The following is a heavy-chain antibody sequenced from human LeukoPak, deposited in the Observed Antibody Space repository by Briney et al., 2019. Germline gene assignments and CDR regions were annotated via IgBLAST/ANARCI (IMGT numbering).Heavy chain of an antibody. CDR1: GGSFSDYY. V-gene: IGHV4-34*01. D-gene: IGHD3-22*01. Sequence: SQTPSLTCAICGGSFSDYYWSGIRQPPGKGREGIGEINHSGSTKYNPSLTSRVTMSVDASKNQFSLKLSSVTAADTAVYYCARGPPRDFGTSGFYYNYWGQGTRVTASS. CDR3: ARGPPRDFGTSGFYYNY. J-gene: IGHJ4*02. CDR2: INHSGST.